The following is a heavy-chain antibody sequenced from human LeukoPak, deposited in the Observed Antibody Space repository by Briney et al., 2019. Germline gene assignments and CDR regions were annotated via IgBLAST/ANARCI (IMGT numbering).Heavy chain of an antibody. CDR1: GGSFSGYY. V-gene: IGHV4-34*01. CDR3: ARGRLSSRHYFDY. D-gene: IGHD6-13*01. J-gene: IGHJ4*02. CDR2: INHSGST. Sequence: SETLSLTCAVYGGSFSGYYWSWIRQPPGKGLEWIGEINHSGSTNYNPSLKSRVTISVDTSKNQFSLKLSSVTAADTAVYYCARGRLSSRHYFDYWGQGTLSPSPQ.